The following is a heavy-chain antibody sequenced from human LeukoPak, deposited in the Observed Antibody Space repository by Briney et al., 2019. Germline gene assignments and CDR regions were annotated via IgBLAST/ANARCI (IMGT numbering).Heavy chain of an antibody. J-gene: IGHJ4*02. V-gene: IGHV4-59*08. CDR1: GGSLSSYS. CDR3: ARLFTYYDILTGYFDY. CDR2: IYYSGST. Sequence: PSETLSLTCTVSGGSLSSYSWSWIRQPPGKGLEWIGYIYYSGSTNYNPSLKSRVTISVDTSKNQFSLKLSSVTAADTAVYYCARLFTYYDILTGYFDYWGQGTLVTVSS. D-gene: IGHD3-9*01.